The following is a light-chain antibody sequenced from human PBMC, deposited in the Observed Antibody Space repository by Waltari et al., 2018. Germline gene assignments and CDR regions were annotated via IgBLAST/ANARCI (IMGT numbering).Light chain of an antibody. Sequence: EIVLTQSPGTLSLSPGERATLSCRASQSVTSSYIAWYQQKPGQAPRLLIYGASSGATGVPDRFRGSGSGTDFILTISTLEPEDFAVYYCQQYDSSRGMYTFGQGTKLEI. J-gene: IGKJ2*01. CDR2: GAS. CDR3: QQYDSSRGMYT. CDR1: QSVTSSY. V-gene: IGKV3-20*01.